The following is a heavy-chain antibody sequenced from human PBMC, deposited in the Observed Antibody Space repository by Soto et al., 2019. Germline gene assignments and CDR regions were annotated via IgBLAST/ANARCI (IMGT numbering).Heavy chain of an antibody. J-gene: IGHJ4*02. D-gene: IGHD6-13*01. V-gene: IGHV4-59*08. CDR2: FYFSETT. Sequence: QVQLQESGPGLVKPSETLSLTCTVSGGSIRDFHWSWIRQPPGKGLEWIGSFYFSETTNSDPSLTGRVTVAVDSSKSHFSLKLASVTAEDTAIYYCTRSNTASSSPDYWGQGSLVTVSS. CDR1: GGSIRDFH. CDR3: TRSNTASSSPDY.